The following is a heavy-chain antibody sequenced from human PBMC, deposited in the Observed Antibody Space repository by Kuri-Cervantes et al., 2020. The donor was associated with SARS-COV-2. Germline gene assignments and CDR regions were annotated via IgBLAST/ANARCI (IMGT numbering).Heavy chain of an antibody. J-gene: IGHJ6*02. CDR3: ARGAAAADYFFYGMDV. D-gene: IGHD6-13*01. V-gene: IGHV3-30*03. CDR1: GFTFSNFG. Sequence: GESLKISCAASGFTFSNFGMHWVRQAPGKGLEWVTLISYDGSDKYYADSVKGRFTISRDNSKSTLFLQMNSLRAEDTAEYYCARGAAAADYFFYGMDVWGRGTTVTVS. CDR2: ISYDGSDK.